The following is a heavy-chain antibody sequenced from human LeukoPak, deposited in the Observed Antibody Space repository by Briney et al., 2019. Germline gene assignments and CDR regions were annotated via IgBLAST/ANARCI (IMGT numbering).Heavy chain of an antibody. D-gene: IGHD2-2*01. J-gene: IGHJ6*02. CDR2: ISYSGNA. CDR3: ARVPTQEYCSSTSCYRAPFDPYYYYYGMDV. Sequence: PSETLSLTCTVSGGSISSDDYYWRWIRQPPGKGLEWIGYISYSGNAYYNPSLKSRVTISVDTSKNQFSLKLSPVTAADTAVYYCARVPTQEYCSSTSCYRAPFDPYYYYYGMDVWGQGTTVTVSS. V-gene: IGHV4-30-4*01. CDR1: GGSISSDDYY.